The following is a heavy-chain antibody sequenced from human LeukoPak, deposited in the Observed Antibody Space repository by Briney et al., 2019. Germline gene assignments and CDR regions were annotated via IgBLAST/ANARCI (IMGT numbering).Heavy chain of an antibody. CDR3: ARDASGWEPTTSYLYYYYYYMDV. CDR1: GGSISSGSYY. D-gene: IGHD1-26*01. J-gene: IGHJ6*03. Sequence: SETLSLTXTVSGGSISSGSYYWSWIRQPAGKGLEWIGRIYTSGSTNYNPSLKSRVTISVDTSKNQFSLKLSSVTAADTAVYYCARDASGWEPTTSYLYYYYYYMDVWGKGTTVTVSS. V-gene: IGHV4-61*02. CDR2: IYTSGST.